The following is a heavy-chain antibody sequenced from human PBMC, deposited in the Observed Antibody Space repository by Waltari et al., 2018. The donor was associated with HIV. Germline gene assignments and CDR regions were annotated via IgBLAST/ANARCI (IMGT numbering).Heavy chain of an antibody. D-gene: IGHD6-19*01. Sequence: QVQLVQSGAEVKKPGASVKVSCKASGYTFTSYEINWVRQDNGQGLEWMGWINPHSGDTGYAQNFQGRISMTSNTSISTVYMELISLTSEETAVYYCVRAAIYSRGCFDYWGQGTLVTVSS. CDR1: GYTFTSYE. CDR2: INPHSGDT. J-gene: IGHJ4*02. CDR3: VRAAIYSRGCFDY. V-gene: IGHV1-8*01.